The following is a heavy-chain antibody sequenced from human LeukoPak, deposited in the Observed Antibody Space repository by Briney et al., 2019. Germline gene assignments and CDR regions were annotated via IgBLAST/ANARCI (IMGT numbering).Heavy chain of an antibody. CDR2: ISGSGGST. D-gene: IGHD4-17*01. Sequence: PGGSLRLSCVASGFTFSSYAMSWVRQAPGKGLEWVSAISGSGGSTYYADSVKGRFTISRDNSKNTLYLQMNSLRAEDTAVYYCAKVNYYGDYGEIRYFDLWGRGTLVTVSS. CDR3: AKVNYYGDYGEIRYFDL. J-gene: IGHJ2*01. V-gene: IGHV3-23*01. CDR1: GFTFSSYA.